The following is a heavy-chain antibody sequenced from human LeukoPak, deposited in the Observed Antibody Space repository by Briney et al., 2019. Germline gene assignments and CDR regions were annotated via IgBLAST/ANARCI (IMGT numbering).Heavy chain of an antibody. CDR2: IDPSDSYT. D-gene: IGHD3-9*01. Sequence: GESLKISCKGSGYSFTSYWISWVRQMPGKGLEWMGRIDPSDSYTNYSPSFQGHVTISADKSISTAYLQWSSLKASDTAMYYCATYSDYDILTGYYVTDAFDIWGQGTMVTVPS. V-gene: IGHV5-10-1*01. CDR3: ATYSDYDILTGYYVTDAFDI. CDR1: GYSFTSYW. J-gene: IGHJ3*02.